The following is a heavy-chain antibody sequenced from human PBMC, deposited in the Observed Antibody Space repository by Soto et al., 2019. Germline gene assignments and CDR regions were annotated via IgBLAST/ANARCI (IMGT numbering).Heavy chain of an antibody. CDR3: ARAHAPTLPFDY. V-gene: IGHV4-59*01. D-gene: IGHD2-15*01. CDR1: GGSIRNVY. CDR2: IFHSGNA. Sequence: SETLSLTCTVSGGSIRNVYWSWIRQPPGKGLEWIGFIFHSGNAKYNPSLKSRVTMSVGTSKNQFSLSLDSVTAADTAVYFCARAHAPTLPFDYWGQGTLVTVS. J-gene: IGHJ4*02.